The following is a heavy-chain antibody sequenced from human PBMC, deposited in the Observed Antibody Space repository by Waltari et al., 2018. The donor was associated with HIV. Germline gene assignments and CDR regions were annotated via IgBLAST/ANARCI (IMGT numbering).Heavy chain of an antibody. Sequence: EVQLVETGGDLNQPGGSLRLSGAASGFTVSTNYMGWVPQAPGKGLEWVSFLSSGGTPYYADSVKVRFTISRDSSENTVYLQMNSLRAEDTAVYYCTGAPPSGYWYFDLWGRGTLVTVSS. CDR1: GFTVSTNY. J-gene: IGHJ2*01. V-gene: IGHV3-53*02. CDR2: LSSGGTP. D-gene: IGHD3-10*01. CDR3: TGAPPSGYWYFDL.